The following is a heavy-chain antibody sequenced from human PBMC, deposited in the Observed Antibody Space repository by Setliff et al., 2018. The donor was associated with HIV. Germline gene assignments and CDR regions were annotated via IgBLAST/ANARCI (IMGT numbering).Heavy chain of an antibody. Sequence: SGPTLVNPTQTLTLTCTFSGFSLSTTGMRVSWIRQPPGKALEWLARIDWDDDKFYSTSLKTRLTISKDTSKNRVVLTMTNMDPVDTATYYCARIECSGGSCSGDYWGQGTLVTVSS. CDR3: ARIECSGGSCSGDY. V-gene: IGHV2-70*04. J-gene: IGHJ4*02. CDR1: GFSLSTTGMR. D-gene: IGHD2-15*01. CDR2: IDWDDDK.